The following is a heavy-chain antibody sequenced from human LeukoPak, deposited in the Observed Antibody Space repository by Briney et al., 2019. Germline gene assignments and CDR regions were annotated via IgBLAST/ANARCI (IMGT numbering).Heavy chain of an antibody. Sequence: GGSLRLSCTASGFTFGDYAMSWVRQAPGKGLEWVGRIKSKTDGGTTDYAAPVKGRFTISRDDSKNTLYLQMNSLKTEDTAVYYCTTAADSSSWYPTIDYWGQGTLVTVSS. V-gene: IGHV3-15*01. CDR1: GFTFGDYA. D-gene: IGHD6-13*01. CDR2: IKSKTDGGTT. CDR3: TTAADSSSWYPTIDY. J-gene: IGHJ4*02.